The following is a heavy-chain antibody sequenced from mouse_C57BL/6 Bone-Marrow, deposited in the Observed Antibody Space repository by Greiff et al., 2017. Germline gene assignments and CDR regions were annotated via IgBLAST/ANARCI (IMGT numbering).Heavy chain of an antibody. D-gene: IGHD2-4*01. V-gene: IGHV5-6*01. CDR3: ARQGLPPFAY. CDR2: ISSGGSYT. Sequence: EVKLMESGGDLVKPGGSLKLSCAASGFTFSSYGMSWVRQTPDTRLEWVATISSGGSYTYYPDSVKGRFPISRDNAKNTLYLQMSSLKSEDTAMYYCARQGLPPFAYWGQGTLVTVSA. J-gene: IGHJ3*01. CDR1: GFTFSSYG.